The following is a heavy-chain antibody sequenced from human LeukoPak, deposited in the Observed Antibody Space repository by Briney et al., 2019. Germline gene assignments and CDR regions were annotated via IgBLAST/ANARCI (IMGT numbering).Heavy chain of an antibody. D-gene: IGHD1-7*01. CDR2: IRSGGTNT. CDR1: RFTFSSFS. V-gene: IGHV3-48*04. CDR3: ARMNYVSSGWGAPFDY. J-gene: IGHJ4*02. Sequence: GGSLRLSCAASRFTFSSFSMNWVRQAPGKGLERVSYIRSGGTNTDYTGSVKGRFTISRDNAKNSLYLQMNSLRAEDTAVYYCARMNYVSSGWGAPFDYWGQGTLVTVSS.